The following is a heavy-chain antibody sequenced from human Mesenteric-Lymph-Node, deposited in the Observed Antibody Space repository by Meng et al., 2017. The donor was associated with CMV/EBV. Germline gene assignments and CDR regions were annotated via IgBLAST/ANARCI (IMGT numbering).Heavy chain of an antibody. CDR1: GFNVSSNE. V-gene: IGHV3-21*01. D-gene: IGHD2-15*01. CDR2: ISSSSSYI. Sequence: GESLKISCAASGFNVSSNEMSWVRQAPGKGLEWVSSISSSSSYIYYADSVKGRFTISRDNAKNSLYLQMNSLRAEDTAVYYCAREQDDNYYYGMDVWGQGTTVTVSS. J-gene: IGHJ6*02. CDR3: AREQDDNYYYGMDV.